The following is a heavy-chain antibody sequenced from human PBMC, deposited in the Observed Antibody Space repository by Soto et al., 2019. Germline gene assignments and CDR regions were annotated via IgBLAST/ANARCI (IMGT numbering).Heavy chain of an antibody. J-gene: IGHJ5*02. CDR1: GYTFTGYY. V-gene: IGHV1-2*04. CDR3: AREWDYDFWSGYYRGNWFDP. Sequence: ASVKVSCKASGYTFTGYYMHWVRQAPGQGLEWMGWINPNSGGTNYAQKFQGWVTMTRDTSISTAYMELSRLRSDDTAVYYCAREWDYDFWSGYYRGNWFDPWGQGTLVTVSS. CDR2: INPNSGGT. D-gene: IGHD3-3*01.